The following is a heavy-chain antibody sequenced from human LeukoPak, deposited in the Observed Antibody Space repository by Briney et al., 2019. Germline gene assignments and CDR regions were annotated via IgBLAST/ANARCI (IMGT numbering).Heavy chain of an antibody. J-gene: IGHJ4*02. CDR3: ARKGIVGATNFDY. CDR1: GGSISSYY. D-gene: IGHD1-26*01. Sequence: SETLSLTCTVSGGSISSYYWSWIRQPPGKGLEWIGYIYYTGSTNYNPSLKSRVTISVDTSKNQSSLKLTSVTAADTAVYYCARKGIVGATNFDYWGQGTLVTVSS. V-gene: IGHV4-59*01. CDR2: IYYTGST.